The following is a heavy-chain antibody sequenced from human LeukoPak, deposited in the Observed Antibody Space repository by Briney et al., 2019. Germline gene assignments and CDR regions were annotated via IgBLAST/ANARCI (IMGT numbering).Heavy chain of an antibody. CDR2: INHGGST. Sequence: PSETLSLTCAVFGGSFTTYYWTWIRQPPGKGLEWIGEINHGGSTNYNPSLKSRVTISVDTSKNQFSLKLTSVTAADTAVYYCVRARLDYWGQGTLVTVSS. J-gene: IGHJ4*02. CDR1: GGSFTTYY. CDR3: VRARLDY. V-gene: IGHV4-34*01.